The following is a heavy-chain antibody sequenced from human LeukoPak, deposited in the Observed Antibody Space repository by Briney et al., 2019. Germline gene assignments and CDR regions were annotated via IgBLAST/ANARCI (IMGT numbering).Heavy chain of an antibody. J-gene: IGHJ6*03. CDR3: ARHIVHTVVTPDDYYYMDV. Sequence: GESLKISCKGSGYSFTSYWIGWVRQMPGKGLEWMGIIYPGDSDTRYSPSFQGQVTTSADKSISTAYLQWSSLKASDTAMYYCARHIVHTVVTPDDYYYMDVWGKGTTVTVSS. D-gene: IGHD4-23*01. CDR2: IYPGDSDT. V-gene: IGHV5-51*01. CDR1: GYSFTSYW.